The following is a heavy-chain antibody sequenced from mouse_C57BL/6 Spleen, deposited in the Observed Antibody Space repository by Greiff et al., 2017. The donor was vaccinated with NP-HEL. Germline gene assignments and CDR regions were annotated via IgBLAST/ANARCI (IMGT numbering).Heavy chain of an antibody. V-gene: IGHV5-9-1*02. CDR3: TRDRGSNYDFFYAMDY. D-gene: IGHD2-5*01. CDR1: GFTFSSYA. Sequence: EVQLVESGEGLVKPGGSLKLSCAASGFTFSSYAMSWVRQTPEKRLEWVAYISSGGDYIYYADTVKGRFTISRDNARNTLYLQMSSLKSEDTAMYYCTRDRGSNYDFFYAMDYWGQGTSVTVSS. J-gene: IGHJ4*01. CDR2: ISSGGDYI.